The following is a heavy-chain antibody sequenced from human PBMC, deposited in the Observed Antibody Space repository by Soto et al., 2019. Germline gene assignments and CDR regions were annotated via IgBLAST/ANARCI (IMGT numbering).Heavy chain of an antibody. CDR3: AKLEGDFWTGSDY. D-gene: IGHD3-3*01. Sequence: GGSLILSCAASGFTISSYAMSWLRQAPGKGLEWVSAISGSGGSTYYADSVKGRFTISGDNSKNTLYLQMNSLRAEDTAVYYCAKLEGDFWTGSDYWGQGTLVTVSS. CDR2: ISGSGGST. CDR1: GFTISSYA. V-gene: IGHV3-23*01. J-gene: IGHJ4*02.